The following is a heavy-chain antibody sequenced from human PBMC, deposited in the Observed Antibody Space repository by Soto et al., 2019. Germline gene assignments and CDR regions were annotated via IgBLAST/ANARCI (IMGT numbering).Heavy chain of an antibody. J-gene: IGHJ2*01. Sequence: QVQLVESGGGVVQPGRSLRLSCAASGFTFSSYGMHWVRQAPGKGLEWVAVISYDGSNKYYADSVKGRFTISRDNSKNTLYLQMNSLRAEDTAVYYCANDLAVAGTVDLWGRGTLVTVSS. V-gene: IGHV3-30*18. D-gene: IGHD6-19*01. CDR3: ANDLAVAGTVDL. CDR2: ISYDGSNK. CDR1: GFTFSSYG.